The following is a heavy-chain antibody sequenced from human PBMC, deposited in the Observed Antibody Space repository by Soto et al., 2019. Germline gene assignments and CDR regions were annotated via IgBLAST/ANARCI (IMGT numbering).Heavy chain of an antibody. CDR1: GYTFTRYD. D-gene: IGHD6-13*01. J-gene: IGHJ5*02. Sequence: QVQLVQSGAEVKKPGASVKVSCKASGYTFTRYDINWVRQATGQGLEWMGWMNPNSGNTDYAQKFQGRVTMTRNTSISTAYMELSSLRSEDTAVYYCARERSAAGTGWFDPWGQGTLVTVSS. CDR3: ARERSAAGTGWFDP. CDR2: MNPNSGNT. V-gene: IGHV1-8*01.